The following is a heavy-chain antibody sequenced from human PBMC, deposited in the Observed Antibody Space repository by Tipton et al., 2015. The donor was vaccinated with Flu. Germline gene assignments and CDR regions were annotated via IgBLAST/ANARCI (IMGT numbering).Heavy chain of an antibody. CDR2: IYHSGSP. Sequence: TLSLTCVVSGGSISSGGYCWSWIRQPPGKGLEWIGHIYHSGSPHFNPSLKSRVTISVDRSKNHYSLSLTSVTAADTAVYYCARCTSVHYYGMDVWGQGTTVTVSS. J-gene: IGHJ6*02. V-gene: IGHV4-30-2*01. D-gene: IGHD2-8*01. CDR1: GGSISSGGYC. CDR3: ARCTSVHYYGMDV.